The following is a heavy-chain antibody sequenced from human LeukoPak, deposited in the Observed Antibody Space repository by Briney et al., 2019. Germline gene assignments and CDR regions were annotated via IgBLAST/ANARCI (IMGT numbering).Heavy chain of an antibody. CDR2: INPDSGDT. CDR1: GYTFTGYY. CDR3: ARGSIYYDSSGGDY. J-gene: IGHJ4*02. D-gene: IGHD3-22*01. Sequence: ASVKVSCKASGYTFTGYYMHWVRQAPGQGLEWMGGINPDSGDTNYAQKLQGRVTMTTDTSTSTAYMELRSLRSDDTAVYYCARGSIYYDSSGGDYWGQGTLVTVSS. V-gene: IGHV1-2*02.